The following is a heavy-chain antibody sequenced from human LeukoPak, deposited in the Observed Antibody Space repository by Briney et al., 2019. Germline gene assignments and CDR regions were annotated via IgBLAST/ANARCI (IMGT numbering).Heavy chain of an antibody. CDR2: IYYSGST. D-gene: IGHD6-13*01. CDR1: GGSISSYY. V-gene: IGHV4-59*01. J-gene: IGHJ1*01. Sequence: KSSETLSLTCTVSGGSISSYYWSWIRQPPGKGLEWIGYIYYSGSTNYKPSLKSRVTMSLNTSKNQFSLKLSSVTAADTAIYYCASHSPTWFFQHWGQGTPVTVSS. CDR3: ASHSPTWFFQH.